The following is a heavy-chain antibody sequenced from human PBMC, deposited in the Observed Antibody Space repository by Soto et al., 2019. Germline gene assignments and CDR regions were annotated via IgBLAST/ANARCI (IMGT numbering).Heavy chain of an antibody. V-gene: IGHV3-30*18. D-gene: IGHD2-15*01. CDR1: GFTFSSYG. J-gene: IGHJ5*02. Sequence: QVQLVESGGGVVQPGRSLRLSCAASGFTFSSYGMHWVRQAPGKGLEWVAVISYDGSNKYYADSVKGRFTISRDNSKNTLYLQMNSLRAEDTAVYYCAKYPYFLAVAVAANSWFDPWGQGTLVTVSS. CDR2: ISYDGSNK. CDR3: AKYPYFLAVAVAANSWFDP.